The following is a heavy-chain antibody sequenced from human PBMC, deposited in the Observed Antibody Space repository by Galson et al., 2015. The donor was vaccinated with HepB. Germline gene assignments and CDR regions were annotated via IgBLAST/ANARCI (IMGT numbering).Heavy chain of an antibody. CDR1: GFTFSSYS. CDR3: ARDSRWDIVVVSAALWGSPGRAFDI. CDR2: ISSSSSNT. V-gene: IGHV3-21*04. Sequence: SLRLSCAASGFTFSSYSMNWVRQAPGKGLEWVSAISSSSSNTYYADSVKGRFTISRDNAKNTLYLQMNSLRAEDTAVYYCARDSRWDIVVVSAALWGSPGRAFDIWGQGTMVTVSS. J-gene: IGHJ3*02. D-gene: IGHD2-2*01.